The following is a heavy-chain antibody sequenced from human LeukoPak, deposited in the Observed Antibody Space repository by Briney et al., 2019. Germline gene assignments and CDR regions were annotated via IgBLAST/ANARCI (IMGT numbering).Heavy chain of an antibody. V-gene: IGHV3-49*04. J-gene: IGHJ3*02. D-gene: IGHD2-15*01. CDR1: GFTFGDYA. CDR2: IRSKAYGGTT. Sequence: PGGSLRLSCTASGFTFGDYAMSWVRQAPGKGLEWVGFIRSKAYGGTTEYAASVKGRFTISRDDSKSIAYLQMNSLKTEDTAVYYRTRIVVVAAFDAFDIWGQGTMVTVSS. CDR3: TRIVVVAAFDAFDI.